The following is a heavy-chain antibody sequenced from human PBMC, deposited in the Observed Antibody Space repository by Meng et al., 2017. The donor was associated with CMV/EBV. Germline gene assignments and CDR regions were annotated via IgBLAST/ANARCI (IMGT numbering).Heavy chain of an antibody. CDR3: ARDLRVDSSSYYYFDY. V-gene: IGHV3-7*01. D-gene: IGHD6-13*01. J-gene: IGHJ4*02. Sequence: GESLKISCAASGFTFSSYWMSWVRQAPGKGLEWVANIKQDGSEKYYVDSVKGRFTISRDNAKNSLYLQMNSLRAEDTAVYYCARDLRVDSSSYYYFDYWGQGTLVTVSS. CDR1: GFTFSSYW. CDR2: IKQDGSEK.